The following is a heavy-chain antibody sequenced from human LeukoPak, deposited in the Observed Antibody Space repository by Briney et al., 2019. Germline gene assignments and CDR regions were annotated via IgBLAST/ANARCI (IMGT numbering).Heavy chain of an antibody. V-gene: IGHV4-59*01. Sequence: SETLSLTCTLSGGSISQYYWSWIRQPPGKGPEWIGYVYRSGNTNYNPSLKSRVTISVDTSKNHFSLNLTSMTAADTAVYYCARVKDFAYSFFDLWGRGTLVTVSS. CDR2: VYRSGNT. CDR3: ARVKDFAYSFFDL. CDR1: GGSISQYY. J-gene: IGHJ2*01.